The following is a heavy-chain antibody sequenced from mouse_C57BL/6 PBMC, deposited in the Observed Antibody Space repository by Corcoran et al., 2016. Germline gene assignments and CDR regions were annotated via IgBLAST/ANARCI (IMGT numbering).Heavy chain of an antibody. V-gene: IGHV9-3*01. CDR3: ARSYYGSSYAMDY. D-gene: IGHD1-1*01. CDR1: GYTFTTYG. Sequence: QIQLVQSGPELKKPGETVKISCKASGYTFTTYGMSWVKQAPGKGLKWMGWINTYSGVPTYADDFKGRFAFSLETSASTAYLQINNLKNDDTATYFCARSYYGSSYAMDYWGQGTSVTVSS. J-gene: IGHJ4*01. CDR2: INTYSGVP.